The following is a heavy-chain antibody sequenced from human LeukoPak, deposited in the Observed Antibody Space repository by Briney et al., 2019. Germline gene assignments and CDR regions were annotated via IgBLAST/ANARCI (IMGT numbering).Heavy chain of an antibody. CDR3: ASDGSRLLWFGELLSQNWFDP. CDR1: GFTFSSYA. D-gene: IGHD3-10*01. J-gene: IGHJ5*02. V-gene: IGHV3-64*01. CDR2: ISSNGGST. Sequence: GGSLRLSCAASGFTFSSYAMHWVRQAPGKGLEYVSAISSNGGSTYYANSVKGRFTISRDNSKNTLYLQMGSLRAEDMAVYYCASDGSRLLWFGELLSQNWFDPWGQGTLVTVSS.